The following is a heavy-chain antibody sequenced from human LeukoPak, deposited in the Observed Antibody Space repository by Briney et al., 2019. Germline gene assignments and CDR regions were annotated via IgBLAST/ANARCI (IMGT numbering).Heavy chain of an antibody. V-gene: IGHV1-8*01. CDR2: MNPNRGNT. Sequence: ASVKVSCKASVYTFTSYDINWGRQATGQGLEWMGWMNPNRGNTGYAQKVQGRVTMTRNTSISTAYMELSSLRSEDTAVYYCARGLFARLRSSYYYYYMDVWGKGTTVTVSS. CDR1: VYTFTSYD. J-gene: IGHJ6*03. CDR3: ARGLFARLRSSYYYYYMDV. D-gene: IGHD4-17*01.